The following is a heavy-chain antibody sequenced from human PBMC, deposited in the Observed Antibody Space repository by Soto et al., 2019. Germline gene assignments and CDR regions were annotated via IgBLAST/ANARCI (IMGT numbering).Heavy chain of an antibody. CDR3: ARRDGYNFDY. J-gene: IGHJ4*02. Sequence: EVQLVESGGGLVQPGGSLRLSCEASGFTFISYAMHWVRQAPGKGMEYVSAISINGGSTYYANSVKGRFTISRDNSKNTLYLQMGSLRAEDMAVYYCARRDGYNFDYWGQGTLVTVSS. D-gene: IGHD5-12*01. V-gene: IGHV3-64*01. CDR1: GFTFISYA. CDR2: ISINGGST.